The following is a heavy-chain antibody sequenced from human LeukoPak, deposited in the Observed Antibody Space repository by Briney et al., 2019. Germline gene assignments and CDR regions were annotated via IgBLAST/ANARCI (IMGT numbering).Heavy chain of an antibody. D-gene: IGHD3-10*01. Sequence: PSGTLSLTCAVYGGSFSGYYWSWIRQPPGKGLEWIGEINHSGSTNYTPSLKSRVTISVDTSKNQFSLKLSSVTAADTAVYYCARRSAGDRGDYYYYYMDVWGKGTTVTVSS. CDR1: GGSFSGYY. V-gene: IGHV4-34*01. J-gene: IGHJ6*03. CDR3: ARRSAGDRGDYYYYYMDV. CDR2: INHSGST.